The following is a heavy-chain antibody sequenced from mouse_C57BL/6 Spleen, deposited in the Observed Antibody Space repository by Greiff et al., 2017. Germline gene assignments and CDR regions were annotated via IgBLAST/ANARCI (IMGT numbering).Heavy chain of an antibody. Sequence: VQLQQPGAELVKPGASVKLSCKASGYTFTSYWMQWVKQRPGQGLEWIGEIDPSDSYTNYNQKFKGKATLTVDTSSSTAYMQLSSLTSEDSAVYYCARPWDGGDYWGQGTTLTVSS. J-gene: IGHJ2*01. CDR1: GYTFTSYW. CDR3: ARPWDGGDY. D-gene: IGHD4-1*01. CDR2: IDPSDSYT. V-gene: IGHV1-50*01.